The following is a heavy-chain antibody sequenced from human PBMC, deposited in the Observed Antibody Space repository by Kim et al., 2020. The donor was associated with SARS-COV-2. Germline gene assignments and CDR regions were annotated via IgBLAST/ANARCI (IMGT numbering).Heavy chain of an antibody. CDR2: IYYSGST. D-gene: IGHD3-22*01. J-gene: IGHJ4*02. Sequence: SETLSLTCTVSGGSISSYYWSWIRQPPGKGLEWIGYIYYSGSTNYNPSLKSRVTISVDTSKNQFSLKLSSVTAADTAVYYCATGKYYYDSSGLAYWGQGTLVTVSS. CDR3: ATGKYYYDSSGLAY. V-gene: IGHV4-59*08. CDR1: GGSISSYY.